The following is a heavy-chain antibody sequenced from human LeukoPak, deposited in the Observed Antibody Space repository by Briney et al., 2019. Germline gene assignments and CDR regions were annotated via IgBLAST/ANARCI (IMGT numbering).Heavy chain of an antibody. CDR2: ISAYNGNT. D-gene: IGHD2/OR15-2a*01. J-gene: IGHJ4*02. Sequence: GASVKVSCKASGGTFSSYAISWVRQAPGQGLEWMGWISAYNGNTNYAQKLQGRVTMTTDTSTSTAYMELRSLRSDDTAVYYCALSDPLPLDYWGQGTLVTVSS. CDR1: GGTFSSYA. CDR3: ALSDPLPLDY. V-gene: IGHV1-18*01.